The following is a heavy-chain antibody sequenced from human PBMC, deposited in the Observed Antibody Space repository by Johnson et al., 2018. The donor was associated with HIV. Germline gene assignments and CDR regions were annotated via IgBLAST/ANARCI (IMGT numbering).Heavy chain of an antibody. V-gene: IGHV3-7*01. CDR2: IKQDGSEQ. CDR1: GFTFSSYW. Sequence: VQLVESGGGLVQPGGSLRLSCAASGFTFSSYWMSWVRQAPGKGLEWVANIKQDGSEQYYVDSVKGRFTIFRDNSKNTLYLQMNSLRVEDTAVYYCAKAVGGYAFDIWGQGTMVTVSS. D-gene: IGHD1-26*01. CDR3: AKAVGGYAFDI. J-gene: IGHJ3*02.